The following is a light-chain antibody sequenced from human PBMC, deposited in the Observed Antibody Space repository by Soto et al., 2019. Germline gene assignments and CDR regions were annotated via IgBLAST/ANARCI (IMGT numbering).Light chain of an antibody. Sequence: EIVLTQSPGTLSLSPGERVTLSCGASQSVSNNYLAWYQQKPGQAPRLLIYGASSRATGIPDRFSGSGSGTDFALTIRRLEPEDFAVYYCQQYGSSPKTFGQGTKVDI. J-gene: IGKJ1*01. CDR1: QSVSNNY. CDR2: GAS. V-gene: IGKV3-20*01. CDR3: QQYGSSPKT.